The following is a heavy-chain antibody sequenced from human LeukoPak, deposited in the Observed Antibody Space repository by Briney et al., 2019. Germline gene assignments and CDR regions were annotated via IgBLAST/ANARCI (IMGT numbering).Heavy chain of an antibody. J-gene: IGHJ4*02. CDR1: GGSVSDYY. Sequence: SETLSLTCTISGGSVSDYYWSWIRQSPGKGLEWIGYIYYTGSTTYNPSLKSRVTISADTSKNQFSLKLSSLTAADTAVYYCASRKLGNDYWGQGTLVTVSS. V-gene: IGHV4-59*02. D-gene: IGHD7-27*01. CDR2: IYYTGST. CDR3: ASRKLGNDY.